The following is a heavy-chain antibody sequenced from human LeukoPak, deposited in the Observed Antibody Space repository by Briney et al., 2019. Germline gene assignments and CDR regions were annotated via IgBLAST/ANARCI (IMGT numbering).Heavy chain of an antibody. V-gene: IGHV4-34*01. D-gene: IGHD5-18*01. CDR1: GGSFSGYY. CDR2: INHSGST. CDR3: ARRYSYGPHYFDY. Sequence: SETLSLTCAVYGGSFSGYYWSWLRPPPGKGLEWIGEINHSGSTNYNPSLKSLVTISVDTSKNPCSLKLSSVTAADTAVYYCARRYSYGPHYFDYWGQGTLVTVSS. J-gene: IGHJ4*02.